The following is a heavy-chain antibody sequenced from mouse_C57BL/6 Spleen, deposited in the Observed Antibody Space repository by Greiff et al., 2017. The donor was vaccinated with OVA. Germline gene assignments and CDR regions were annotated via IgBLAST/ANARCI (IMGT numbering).Heavy chain of an antibody. Sequence: VQLQQSGPELVKPGASVKISCKASGYAFSSSWMNWVKQRPGKGLEWIGRIYPGDGDTNYNGKFKGKATLTADKSSSTAYMQLSSLTSEDSAVYFCARDDYDGRGYYAMDYWGQGTSVTVSS. J-gene: IGHJ4*01. CDR2: IYPGDGDT. CDR3: ARDDYDGRGYYAMDY. CDR1: GYAFSSSW. V-gene: IGHV1-82*01. D-gene: IGHD2-4*01.